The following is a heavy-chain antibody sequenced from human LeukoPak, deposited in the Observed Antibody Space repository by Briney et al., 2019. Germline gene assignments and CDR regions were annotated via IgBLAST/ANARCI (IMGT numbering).Heavy chain of an antibody. Sequence: GGSLRLSCAASGFTFSDAWISWVRQAPGKGLEWIARIKGKADGGTKDYAAPVKGRFTVSRDDSENTLYLQMNSLKTEDTGMYYCARVRYCSSTTCRGAFDIWGQGTMVAVSS. CDR1: GFTFSDAW. CDR3: ARVRYCSSTTCRGAFDI. D-gene: IGHD2-2*01. V-gene: IGHV3-15*01. CDR2: IKGKADGGTK. J-gene: IGHJ3*02.